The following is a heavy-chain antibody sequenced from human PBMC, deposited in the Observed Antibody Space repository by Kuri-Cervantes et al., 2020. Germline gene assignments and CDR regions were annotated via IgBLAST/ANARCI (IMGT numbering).Heavy chain of an antibody. CDR1: GGSVSSGSYY. V-gene: IGHV4-61*01. CDR3: ARGRAVARKGGKYYFDY. D-gene: IGHD6-19*01. J-gene: IGHJ4*02. Sequence: SETLSLTCTVAGGSVSSGSYYWSWIRQPPGKGLEWIGYISNSGSTNYNPSLKSRVTISVDTSKNQFSLKLSSVTAADTAVYYCARGRAVARKGGKYYFDYWGQGTLVTVSS. CDR2: ISNSGST.